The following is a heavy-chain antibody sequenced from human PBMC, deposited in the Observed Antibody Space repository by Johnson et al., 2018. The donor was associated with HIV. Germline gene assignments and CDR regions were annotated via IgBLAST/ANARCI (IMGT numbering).Heavy chain of an antibody. CDR3: ARDGVYSSPHDAFDI. J-gene: IGHJ3*02. V-gene: IGHV3-7*05. Sequence: VQLMESGGGLVQPGGSLRLSCAASGFTFNNYWMSWVRHAPGKGLEWLANIKEDGSADYYVASLKGRFTISRDNAQNSVYLQMDSLRAEDSAVYYCARDGVYSSPHDAFDIWGRGTKVTVSS. CDR2: IKEDGSAD. CDR1: GFTFNNYW. D-gene: IGHD6-13*01.